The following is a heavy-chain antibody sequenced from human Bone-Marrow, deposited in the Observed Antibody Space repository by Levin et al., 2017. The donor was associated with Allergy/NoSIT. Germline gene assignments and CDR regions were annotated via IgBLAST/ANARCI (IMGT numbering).Heavy chain of an antibody. CDR3: ATDIVVVPAAIGPAGDAFDI. J-gene: IGHJ3*02. V-gene: IGHV3-30*03. CDR2: ISYDGSNK. D-gene: IGHD2-2*01. CDR1: GFTFSSYG. Sequence: GESLKISCAASGFTFSSYGMHWVRQAPGKGLEWVAVISYDGSNKYYADSVKGRFTISRDNSKNTLYLQMNSLRAEDTAVYYCATDIVVVPAAIGPAGDAFDIWGQGTMVTVSS.